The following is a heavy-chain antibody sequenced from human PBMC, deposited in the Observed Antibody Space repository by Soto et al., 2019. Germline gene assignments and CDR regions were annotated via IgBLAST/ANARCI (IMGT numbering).Heavy chain of an antibody. J-gene: IGHJ5*02. V-gene: IGHV2-26*01. CDR1: GFSLSNARMG. Sequence: QVTLKESGPVLVKPTETLTLTCTVSGFSLSNARMGVSWIRQPPGKALEWLAHIFSNDEKSYSTSLKSRLTVTKETSKRQVVLTMTNMDPVDTATYYCARILRIAAAGTLRNWFDPWGQGTLVTVSS. D-gene: IGHD6-13*01. CDR2: IFSNDEK. CDR3: ARILRIAAAGTLRNWFDP.